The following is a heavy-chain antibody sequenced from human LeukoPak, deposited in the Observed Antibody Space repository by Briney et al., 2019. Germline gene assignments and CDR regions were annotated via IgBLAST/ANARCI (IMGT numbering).Heavy chain of an antibody. CDR1: GYSFTRYF. CDR2: INPSDGST. V-gene: IGHV1-46*01. D-gene: IGHD1-1*01. CDR3: ARDGLQTRYNWDDKGRKNWLDP. J-gene: IGHJ5*02. Sequence: ASVKVSCKASGYSFTRYFIHWVRQAPGQGLEWMGIINPSDGSTKYAQKFQGRVTMTGDTSTNTVYMELSSLRSEDTAVYCCARDGLQTRYNWDDKGRKNWLDPWGQGTLVTVSS.